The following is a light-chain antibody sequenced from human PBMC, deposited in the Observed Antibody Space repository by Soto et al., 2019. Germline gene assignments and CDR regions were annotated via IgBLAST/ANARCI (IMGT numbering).Light chain of an antibody. CDR3: KQANSFPFT. V-gene: IGKV1-12*02. J-gene: IGKJ3*01. CDR2: AAS. CDR1: QIIGSW. Sequence: DIQMTQSPSSVSASIGDRVTITCRASQIIGSWLAWYQQKPGKAPTLLIYAASSLQSGVPSRFSGSGSGTDFTLTITSLQAEDSATYYCKQANSFPFTFAPGTKVD.